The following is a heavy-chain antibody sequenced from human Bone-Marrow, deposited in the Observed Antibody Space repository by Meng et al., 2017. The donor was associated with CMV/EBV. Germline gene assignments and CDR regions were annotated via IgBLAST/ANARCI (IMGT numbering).Heavy chain of an antibody. Sequence: GSLRLSCTVSGGSISSSSYYWGWIRQPPGKGLEWIGSIYYSGSTYYNPSLKSRVTISVDTSKNQFSLKLSSVTAADTAVYYCARQPFGYSSSWYYFDYWGQGALVHVAS. J-gene: IGHJ4*02. CDR2: IYYSGST. CDR3: ARQPFGYSSSWYYFDY. V-gene: IGHV4-39*01. CDR1: GGSISSSSYY. D-gene: IGHD6-13*01.